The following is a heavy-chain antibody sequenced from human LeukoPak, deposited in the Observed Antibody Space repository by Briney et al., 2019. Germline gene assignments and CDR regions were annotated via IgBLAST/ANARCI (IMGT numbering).Heavy chain of an antibody. J-gene: IGHJ4*02. CDR2: IYVGGSA. Sequence: GGSLRLSCAASGFTVSNNYMSWVRQTPGKGLEWVSVIYVGGSAYYADSVKGRFTISGDSSKNTLYLQMNSLRAEDTAVYYCARLKIDGTHFDYWGQGTLVTVSS. V-gene: IGHV3-53*01. CDR3: ARLKIDGTHFDY. D-gene: IGHD3-9*01. CDR1: GFTVSNNY.